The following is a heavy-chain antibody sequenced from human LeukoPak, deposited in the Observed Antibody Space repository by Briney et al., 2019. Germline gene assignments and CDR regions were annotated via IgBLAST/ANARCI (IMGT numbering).Heavy chain of an antibody. CDR2: IKQDGSEK. CDR1: EFTVCSNY. V-gene: IGHV3-7*01. J-gene: IGHJ4*02. CDR3: ARAYTSRIAAAGMLGY. Sequence: GGSLRLSCAASEFTVCSNYMSWVREAPGKGLEWVANIKQDGSEKYYVDSVKGRFTISRDNAKNSLYLQMNSLRAEDTAVYYCARAYTSRIAAAGMLGYWGQGTLVTVSS. D-gene: IGHD6-13*01.